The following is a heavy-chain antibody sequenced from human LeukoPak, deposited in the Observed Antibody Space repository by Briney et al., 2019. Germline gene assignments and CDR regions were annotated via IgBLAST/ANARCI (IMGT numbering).Heavy chain of an antibody. CDR2: INSDGSST. Sequence: GGSLRLSCAASGFTLSSFWLHWVRQAPGKGLVWISRINSDGSSTTYTDSVKGRFTISRDNAKNTVDLKMNSMRAEDTTVYYCARGWDGYSYGIWGQGTLVTVSS. CDR3: ARGWDGYSYGI. V-gene: IGHV3-74*01. D-gene: IGHD5-18*01. J-gene: IGHJ4*02. CDR1: GFTLSSFW.